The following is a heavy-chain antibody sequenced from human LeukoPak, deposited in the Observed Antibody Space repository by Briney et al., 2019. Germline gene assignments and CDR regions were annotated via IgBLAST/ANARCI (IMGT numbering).Heavy chain of an antibody. J-gene: IGHJ5*02. D-gene: IGHD5-12*01. CDR2: IYYSGST. CDR1: GGSISSYY. Sequence: KSSETLSLTCTVSGGSISSYYWSWIRQPPGKGLEWIGSIYYSGSTYYNPSLKSRVTISVDTSKNQFSLKLSSVTAADTAVYYCARDSGSNWFDPWGQGTLVTVSS. CDR3: ARDSGSNWFDP. V-gene: IGHV4-39*07.